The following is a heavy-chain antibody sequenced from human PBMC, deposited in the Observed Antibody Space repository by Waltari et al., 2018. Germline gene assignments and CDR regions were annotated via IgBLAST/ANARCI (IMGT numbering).Heavy chain of an antibody. J-gene: IGHJ4*02. Sequence: EVQLLESGGGLVQPGGSLRLSCAASGFTFSSYAMGWVRQAPGKGLGGVSVIYSGGSTYDADSVKGRFTISRDNSKNTLYLQMNSLRAEDTAVYYCANFPGGVGMPDYWGQGTLVTVSS. CDR3: ANFPGGVGMPDY. D-gene: IGHD1-26*01. CDR1: GFTFSSYA. CDR2: IYSGGST. V-gene: IGHV3-23*03.